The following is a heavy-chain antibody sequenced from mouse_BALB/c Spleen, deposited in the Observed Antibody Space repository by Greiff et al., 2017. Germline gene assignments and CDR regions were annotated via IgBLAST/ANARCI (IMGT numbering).Heavy chain of an antibody. V-gene: IGHV3-2*02. CDR1: GYSITSDYA. CDR2: ISYSGST. J-gene: IGHJ1*01. D-gene: IGHD1-1*01. CDR3: ARCDTTVGWYFDV. Sequence: DVQLVESGPGLVKPSQSLSLTCTVTGYSITSDYAWNWIRQFPGNKLEWMGYISYSGSTSYNPSLKSRISITRDTSKNQFFLQLNSVTTEDTATYYCARCDTTVGWYFDVWGAGTTVTVSS.